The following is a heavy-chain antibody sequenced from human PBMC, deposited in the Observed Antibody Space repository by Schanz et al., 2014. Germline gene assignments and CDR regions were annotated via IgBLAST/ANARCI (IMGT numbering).Heavy chain of an antibody. J-gene: IGHJ2*01. CDR1: RHSFSSSNW. CDR3: ARDTSWRLDL. Sequence: QVQLQESGPGLVKPSETLSLTCVVSRHSFSSSNWWGWIRQPPGKGLEWIGRFYSRGRSTYNPSPKSRATIAVVAPNSLFSQTLTFLTAADTAVYYCARDTSWRLDLWGRGTLVTVSS. V-gene: IGHV4-28*03. D-gene: IGHD3-16*02. CDR2: FYSRGRS.